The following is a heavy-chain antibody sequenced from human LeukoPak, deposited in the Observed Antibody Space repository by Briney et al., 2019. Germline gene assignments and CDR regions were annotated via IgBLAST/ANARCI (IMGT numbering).Heavy chain of an antibody. CDR3: AKDLMGSSSYYYYYHGMDV. Sequence: AISGSGGSTYYADSVKGRFTISRDNSKNTLYLQMNSLRAEDTAVYYCAKDLMGSSSYYYYYHGMDVWGQGTTVTVSS. J-gene: IGHJ6*02. CDR2: ISGSGGST. V-gene: IGHV3-23*01. D-gene: IGHD6-6*01.